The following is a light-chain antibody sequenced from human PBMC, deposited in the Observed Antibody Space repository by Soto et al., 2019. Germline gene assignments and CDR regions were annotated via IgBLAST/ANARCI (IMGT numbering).Light chain of an antibody. J-gene: IGKJ1*01. CDR3: QQYGSSPRT. V-gene: IGKV3-20*01. Sequence: EIVLTQSPGTLSLSPGERATLSCRASQSVSSHYLAWYQQKPGQAPRLFIYGASSRATGIPDRFSGSGSGTDFTLTISRLEPEDFAVYYCQQYGSSPRTFGQGTKVEIK. CDR2: GAS. CDR1: QSVSSHY.